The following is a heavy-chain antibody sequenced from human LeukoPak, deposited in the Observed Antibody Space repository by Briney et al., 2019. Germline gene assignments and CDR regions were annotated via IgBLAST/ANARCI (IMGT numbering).Heavy chain of an antibody. Sequence: SVKVSCKASGGTFSSYAISWVRQAPGQGLEWMGGIIPIFGTANYAQKFQGRVTITADESTSTAYMELSSLRSEDTAVYYCARDQTPGYRSSVIRALDPVFDIWGQGTMVTVSS. V-gene: IGHV1-69*01. CDR1: GGTFSSYA. J-gene: IGHJ3*02. CDR2: IIPIFGTA. D-gene: IGHD6-6*01. CDR3: ARDQTPGYRSSVIRALDPVFDI.